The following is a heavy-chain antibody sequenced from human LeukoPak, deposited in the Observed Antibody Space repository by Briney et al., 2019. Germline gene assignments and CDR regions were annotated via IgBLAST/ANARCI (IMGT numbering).Heavy chain of an antibody. Sequence: PSETLSLTCTVSGYSISSGYYWGWIRQPPGKGLEWIGSIYHSGSTYYNPSLKSRVTISVDTSKNQFSLKLSSVTAADTAVYYCARDCLVERFLEWLFSPCNWFDPWGQGTLVTVSS. CDR2: IYHSGST. CDR1: GYSISSGYY. V-gene: IGHV4-38-2*02. CDR3: ARDCLVERFLEWLFSPCNWFDP. D-gene: IGHD3-3*01. J-gene: IGHJ5*02.